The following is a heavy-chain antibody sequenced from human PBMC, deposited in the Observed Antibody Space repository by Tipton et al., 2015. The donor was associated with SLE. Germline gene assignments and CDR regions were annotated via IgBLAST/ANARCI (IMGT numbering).Heavy chain of an antibody. CDR1: GGSISSYY. CDR3: AGGGYAHRGASYFVY. D-gene: IGHD5-12*01. CDR2: IYYSGST. Sequence: TLSLTCTVSGGSISSYYWSWIRQPPGKGLEWIGYIYYSGSTNYNPSLKSRVTISVDTYKNQFSLKLSSVTAADTAVYYCAGGGYAHRGASYFVYWGQGTLVTVSS. J-gene: IGHJ4*02. V-gene: IGHV4-59*01.